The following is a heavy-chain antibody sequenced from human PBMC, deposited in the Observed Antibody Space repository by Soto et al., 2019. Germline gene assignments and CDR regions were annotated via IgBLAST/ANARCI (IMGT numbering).Heavy chain of an antibody. Sequence: EVQLLESGGGLVQPGGSLRLSCAASGFTFRNHVMSWVRQTPGKGLEWVSTISGSGGTTYYADSVKGRFTISRDNSKNTLYLQMTNLRADDTAVYYCAKDRYYYDTSGYYRERLYSDNWGQGTLVTVSS. CDR2: ISGSGGTT. CDR1: GFTFRNHV. V-gene: IGHV3-23*01. D-gene: IGHD3-22*01. CDR3: AKDRYYYDTSGYYRERLYSDN. J-gene: IGHJ4*02.